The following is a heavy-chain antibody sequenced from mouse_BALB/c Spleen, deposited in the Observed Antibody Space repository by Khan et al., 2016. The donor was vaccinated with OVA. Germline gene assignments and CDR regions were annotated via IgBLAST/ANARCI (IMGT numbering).Heavy chain of an antibody. CDR1: GYTFTSYW. V-gene: IGHV1S41*01. CDR3: ARSNYYGSGLDAMDN. CDR2: IAPGSGST. D-gene: IGHD1-1*01. Sequence: DLVMPGAAVTLSCKASGYTFTSYWINWVKQRPGQGLEGIGRIAPGSGSTSYNDVFKGKAALTVDASSSTAYIQLSSLSSEESAVYFCARSNYYGSGLDAMDNWGQGHSVPVSS. J-gene: IGHJ4*01.